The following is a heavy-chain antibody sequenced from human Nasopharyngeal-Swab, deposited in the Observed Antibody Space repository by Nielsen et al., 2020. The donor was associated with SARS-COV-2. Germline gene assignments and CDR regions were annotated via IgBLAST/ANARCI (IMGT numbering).Heavy chain of an antibody. CDR1: GFTVSSNY. J-gene: IGHJ5*02. V-gene: IGHV3-53*01. CDR2: IYSGGST. Sequence: GESLKISCAASGFTVSSNYMSWVRQAPGKGLEWVSVIYSGGSTYYADSVKGRFTISRDNSKNTLYLQMNSLRAEDTAVYYCAKRPYDYVWGSYRYIPWFDPWGQGTLVTVSS. D-gene: IGHD3-16*02. CDR3: AKRPYDYVWGSYRYIPWFDP.